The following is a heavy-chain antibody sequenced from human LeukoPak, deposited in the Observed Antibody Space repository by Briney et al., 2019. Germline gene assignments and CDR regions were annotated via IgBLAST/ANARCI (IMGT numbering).Heavy chain of an antibody. J-gene: IGHJ4*02. V-gene: IGHV4-4*07. Sequence: SETLSLTCTVSGGSISSYYWSWIRQPAGKGLEGIGRIYTRGSTNYNPSLKSRVTMSVDTSKNQFSLKLTSVTAADTAVYYCARESPWYSSGWYYFDYWGQGTLVTVSS. CDR1: GGSISSYY. CDR2: IYTRGST. D-gene: IGHD6-19*01. CDR3: ARESPWYSSGWYYFDY.